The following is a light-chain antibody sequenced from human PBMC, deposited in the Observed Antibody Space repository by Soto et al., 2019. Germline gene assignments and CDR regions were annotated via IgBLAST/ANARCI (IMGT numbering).Light chain of an antibody. CDR2: KAS. CDR1: QSVDTW. J-gene: IGKJ1*01. V-gene: IGKV1-5*03. CDR3: QHYNDYSRV. Sequence: DIQMTQSPSTLSASIGDTVTITCRTSQSVDTWLALYQHKAGKAPKLLLYKASSLATGVPTRFSGSGSGKAFTLTINSLQPDDFATYYCQHYNDYSRVFGQGTQVEIK.